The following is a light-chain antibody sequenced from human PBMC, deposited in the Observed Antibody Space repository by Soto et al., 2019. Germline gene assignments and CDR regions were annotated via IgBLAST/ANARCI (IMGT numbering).Light chain of an antibody. Sequence: EIVMTQSPATLSVSPGERATLSCRASQSVSSNLAWYQQKPGQAPRLLIYGASTRATGIPARFSGSGSGTEFTLTVSSMQSEDFEVDSCQQDKNWPPYPLGQGTKLEIK. CDR2: GAS. CDR1: QSVSSN. J-gene: IGKJ2*01. V-gene: IGKV3-15*01. CDR3: QQDKNWPPYP.